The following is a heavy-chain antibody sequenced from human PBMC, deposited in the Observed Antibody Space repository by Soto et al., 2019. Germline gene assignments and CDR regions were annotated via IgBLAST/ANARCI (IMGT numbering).Heavy chain of an antibody. J-gene: IGHJ4*02. CDR3: AKEEIGDFWGGYSLLDY. CDR2: ISYDGSNK. CDR1: RFTFSSYG. V-gene: IGHV3-30*18. Sequence: GGSLRLSCAASRFTFSSYGMHWVRQAPGKGLEWVAVISYDGSNKYYADSVKGRFTISRDNSKNTLYLQMNSLRAEDTAVYYCAKEEIGDFWGGYSLLDYWGQGTLVTVSS. D-gene: IGHD3-3*01.